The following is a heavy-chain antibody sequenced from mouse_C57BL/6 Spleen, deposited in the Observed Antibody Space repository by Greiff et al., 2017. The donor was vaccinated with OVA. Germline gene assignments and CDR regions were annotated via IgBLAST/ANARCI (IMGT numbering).Heavy chain of an antibody. J-gene: IGHJ2*01. CDR2: IDPSDSYT. CDR1: GCTFTSYW. V-gene: IGHV1-69*01. D-gene: IGHD3-2*02. Sequence: VQLQQPGAELVMPGASVKLSCKASGCTFTSYWMHWVKQRPGQGLEWIGEIDPSDSYTNYNQKFKGKSTLTVDKSSSTAYMQLSSLTSEDSAVYYCARRSAQATFDYWGQGTTLTVSS. CDR3: ARRSAQATFDY.